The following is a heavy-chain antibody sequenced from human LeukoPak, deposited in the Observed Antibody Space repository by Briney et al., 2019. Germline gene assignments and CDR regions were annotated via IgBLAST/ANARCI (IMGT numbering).Heavy chain of an antibody. CDR1: GGSISSYY. Sequence: PSETLSLTCTVSGGSISSYYWSWIRQPPGKGLEWIGYIYTSGSTNYNPSLKSRDTISVDTSKNQFSLYLSSVTAADTAVYYCARHNRWLPPDIWGQGTMVTVFS. CDR3: ARHNRWLPPDI. J-gene: IGHJ3*02. CDR2: IYTSGST. V-gene: IGHV4-4*09. D-gene: IGHD5-24*01.